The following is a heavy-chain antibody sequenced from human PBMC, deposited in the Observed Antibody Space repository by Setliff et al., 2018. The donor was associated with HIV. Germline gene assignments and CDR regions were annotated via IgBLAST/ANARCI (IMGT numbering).Heavy chain of an antibody. D-gene: IGHD3-22*01. CDR3: ARGPYYDSSGYYFTFDY. Sequence: LSLTCTVSGGSISSGSYYWSWIRQPAGKGLEWIGRIYTSGSTNYNPSLKSRVTISVDTSKNQFSLKMSSVTAADTAVYYCARGPYYDSSGYYFTFDYWGQGTLVTVSS. V-gene: IGHV4-61*02. J-gene: IGHJ4*02. CDR2: IYTSGST. CDR1: GGSISSGSYY.